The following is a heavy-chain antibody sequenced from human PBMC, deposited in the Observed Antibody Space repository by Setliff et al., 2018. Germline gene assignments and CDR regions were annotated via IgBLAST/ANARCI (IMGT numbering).Heavy chain of an antibody. Sequence: GGSLRLSCAASGFTVSSNYMSWVRQAPGKGLEWVSAISRSGGSTYYADSVKGRFTISRDNAKNSLYLQMNSLRAEDTAVYYCARDGGEYWGQGTLVTVSS. CDR2: ISRSGGST. V-gene: IGHV3-23*01. D-gene: IGHD3-16*01. CDR1: GFTVSSNY. J-gene: IGHJ4*02. CDR3: ARDGGEY.